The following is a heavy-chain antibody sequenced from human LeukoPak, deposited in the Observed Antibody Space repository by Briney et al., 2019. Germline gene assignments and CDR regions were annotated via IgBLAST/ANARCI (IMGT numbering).Heavy chain of an antibody. V-gene: IGHV4-34*01. CDR2: INHSGST. CDR1: GASFSGYY. D-gene: IGHD6-19*01. CDR3: ARGYSSVRGAFDI. J-gene: IGHJ3*02. Sequence: SETLSLTCAVYGASFSGYYWSWIRQPPGKGREWIGEINHSGSTNYNPSLKSRVTISVNTSKIQFSLKLSSVTAADTAVYYCARGYSSVRGAFDIWGQGTMVTVSS.